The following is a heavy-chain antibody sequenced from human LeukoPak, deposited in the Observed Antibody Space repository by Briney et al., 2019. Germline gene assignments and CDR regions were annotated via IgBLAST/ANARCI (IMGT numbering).Heavy chain of an antibody. CDR2: INPNSGGT. Sequence: GASVKVSCKASGYTFTGYYMHWVRQAPGQGLEWMRGINPNSGGTNYAQTFQGRVTMTRETSISTAYMELSRLTSDDTAVYYCARDRTSSWYGSLPVMGPNGIDYWGQGTLVTVSS. CDR3: ARDRTSSWYGSLPVMGPNGIDY. J-gene: IGHJ4*02. CDR1: GYTFTGYY. D-gene: IGHD6-13*01. V-gene: IGHV1-2*02.